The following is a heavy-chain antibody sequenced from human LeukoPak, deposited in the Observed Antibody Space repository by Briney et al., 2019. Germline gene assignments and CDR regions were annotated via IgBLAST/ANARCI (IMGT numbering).Heavy chain of an antibody. Sequence: GGSLRLSCRTSGFLFHVYTMTWVRQTPGKGLEWISSISHSDDSTYYADSVKGRFTISRDNSKDTVYLQMDSPRAEDTALYYCAKDGAPNAGYMDVWGKGTTVTVSS. CDR2: ISHSDDST. D-gene: IGHD3-16*01. CDR1: GFLFHVYT. J-gene: IGHJ6*03. CDR3: AKDGAPNAGYMDV. V-gene: IGHV3-23*01.